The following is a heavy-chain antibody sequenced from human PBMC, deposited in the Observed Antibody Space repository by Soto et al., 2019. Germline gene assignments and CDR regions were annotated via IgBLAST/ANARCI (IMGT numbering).Heavy chain of an antibody. Sequence: ASVKVSCKASGGTFRSYAISWVRQAPGQGLEWMGWMNPNSGNTGYAQKFQGRVTMTRNTSISTAYMELSSLRSEDTAVYSCARTRSGANYMDVWGKGTTVTVSS. CDR3: ARTRSGANYMDV. CDR1: GGTFRSYA. CDR2: MNPNSGNT. J-gene: IGHJ6*03. V-gene: IGHV1-8*02. D-gene: IGHD3-3*01.